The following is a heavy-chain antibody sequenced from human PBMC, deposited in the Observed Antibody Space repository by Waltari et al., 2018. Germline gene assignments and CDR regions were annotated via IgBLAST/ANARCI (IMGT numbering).Heavy chain of an antibody. V-gene: IGHV3-9*01. CDR1: GFMFEDSA. CDR2: ISWSSNKI. D-gene: IGHD3-3*01. J-gene: IGHJ4*02. CDR3: VRDAFGNTIGGVFDY. Sequence: EVQLVESGGGLVQPGKSLRLSCVASGFMFEDSAMHWVRQVPGKGLEWLSGISWSSNKIVYADSVKGRFTISRDNAENSLYLLMNNLRAEDTALYYCVRDAFGNTIGGVFDYWGQGTLLTVSS.